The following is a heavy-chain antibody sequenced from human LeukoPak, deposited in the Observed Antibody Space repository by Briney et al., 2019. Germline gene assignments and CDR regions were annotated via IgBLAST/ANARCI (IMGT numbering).Heavy chain of an antibody. Sequence: GGSLRLSCAASGFTFSSHAMSWVRQAPGKGLEWVSAISGSGGSTYYADSVKGRFTISRDNSKNTLYLQMNSLRAEDTAVYYCAKDFEGRLQPLDYWGQGTLVTVSS. CDR1: GFTFSSHA. D-gene: IGHD5-24*01. V-gene: IGHV3-23*01. J-gene: IGHJ4*02. CDR3: AKDFEGRLQPLDY. CDR2: ISGSGGST.